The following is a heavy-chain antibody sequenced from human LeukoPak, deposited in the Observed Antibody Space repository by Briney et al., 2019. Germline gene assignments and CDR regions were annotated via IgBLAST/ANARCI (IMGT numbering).Heavy chain of an antibody. D-gene: IGHD3-10*01. CDR2: IYYSGNT. Sequence: SETLSLTCAVYGGSFSGYYWSWIRQPPGKGLEWIAYIYYSGNTNYNPSLKSRVTISVDTSKNQFSLKLSSVTAADTAVYYCARSDAFGELWYYYYMDVWGKGTTVTISS. CDR3: ARSDAFGELWYYYYMDV. CDR1: GGSFSGYY. J-gene: IGHJ6*03. V-gene: IGHV4-59*01.